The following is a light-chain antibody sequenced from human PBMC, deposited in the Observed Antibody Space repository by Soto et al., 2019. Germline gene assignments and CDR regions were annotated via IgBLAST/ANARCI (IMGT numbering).Light chain of an antibody. V-gene: IGLV2-14*01. CDR3: SSYTSSSTLV. CDR1: SSDVGGYNY. J-gene: IGLJ2*01. Sequence: QSVLTQPAYVSGSPGQSITISYTGTSSDVGGYNYVSWYQQHPGKAPKLMIYEVSNRPSGVSNRFSGSKSGNTASLTISGLQAEDEADYYCSSYTSSSTLVFGGGTKLTVL. CDR2: EVS.